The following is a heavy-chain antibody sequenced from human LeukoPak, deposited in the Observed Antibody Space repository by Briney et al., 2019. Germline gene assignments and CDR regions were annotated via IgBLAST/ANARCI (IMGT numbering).Heavy chain of an antibody. CDR3: ARVRLYYDSSGYEDV. Sequence: PSQTLSLTYTVSGGSISSGDYYWSWIRQPPGKGLEWIGYIYYSGSTYYNPSLKSRVTISVDTSKNQFSLKLSSVTAADTAVYYCARVRLYYDSSGYEDVWGQGTTVTVSS. J-gene: IGHJ6*02. V-gene: IGHV4-30-4*01. CDR1: GGSISSGDYY. CDR2: IYYSGST. D-gene: IGHD3-22*01.